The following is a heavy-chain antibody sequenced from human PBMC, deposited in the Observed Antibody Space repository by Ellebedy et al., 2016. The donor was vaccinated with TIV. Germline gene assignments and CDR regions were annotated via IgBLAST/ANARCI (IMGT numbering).Heavy chain of an antibody. CDR2: VHPGNGDT. D-gene: IGHD3-22*01. V-gene: IGHV1-3*01. J-gene: IGHJ4*02. CDR3: ARTPDSSGYTASFDY. Sequence: AASVKVSCKASGYNFTTYSLNWLRQAPGQRLEWMGWVHPGNGDTRYSQKFQDRITFTRDTSASTAYMELSSLRSEDTAVYYCARTPDSSGYTASFDYWGQGTLVTVSS. CDR1: GYNFTTYS.